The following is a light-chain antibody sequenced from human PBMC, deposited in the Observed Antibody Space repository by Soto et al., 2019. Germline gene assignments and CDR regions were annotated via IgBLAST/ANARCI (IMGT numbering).Light chain of an antibody. Sequence: QSVLTQPRSVSGSPGQSVTISCTGTSSDVGGYNYVSWYQQHPGKAPRLMIYDVSKRPSGVPDRFSGSKSGNTASLTISGLQAEDEADYYCCSYAGSYTFYVFGIGTNVTVL. CDR1: SSDVGGYNY. V-gene: IGLV2-11*01. J-gene: IGLJ1*01. CDR3: CSYAGSYTFYV. CDR2: DVS.